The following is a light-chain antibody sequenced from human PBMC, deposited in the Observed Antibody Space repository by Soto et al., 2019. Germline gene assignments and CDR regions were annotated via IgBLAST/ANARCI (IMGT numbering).Light chain of an antibody. CDR3: QQYGSSST. Sequence: EIVLTQSPDTLSLSPGERATLSCRASQSVSSSHLAWYQQKPGQAPRLLIYGASSRATGIPDRFSGSGSGTDFTLTISRLEPEDFAVYYCQQYGSSSTFGQGTRLEIK. V-gene: IGKV3-20*01. CDR2: GAS. J-gene: IGKJ5*01. CDR1: QSVSSSH.